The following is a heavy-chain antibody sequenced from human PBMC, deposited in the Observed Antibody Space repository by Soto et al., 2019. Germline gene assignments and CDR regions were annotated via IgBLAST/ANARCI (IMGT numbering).Heavy chain of an antibody. V-gene: IGHV1-18*01. D-gene: IGHD2-15*01. Sequence: QVQLVQSGAEVKKPGASVKVSCKASGYTFSSYGISWVRQAPGQGLEWMGWISAYNGRTNYEQKLQGRVTMTTDTSTSTAYMELRSLRSDDTAVYYCAIDRSLALGYGMDVWGQGTTVTVSS. CDR1: GYTFSSYG. J-gene: IGHJ6*02. CDR3: AIDRSLALGYGMDV. CDR2: ISAYNGRT.